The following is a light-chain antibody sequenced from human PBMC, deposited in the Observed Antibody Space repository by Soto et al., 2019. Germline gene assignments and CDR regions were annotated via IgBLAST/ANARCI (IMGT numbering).Light chain of an antibody. CDR3: QQYNNWGT. Sequence: EIVMTQSPDTLSVSPGQRATLSCRASQSVGTNLAWYQQKPGQAPRLLIYGASTRADNIPVRFSGSGSGTEFTLTISSLQSEDFAVYFCQQYNNWGTFGQGTKVDIK. V-gene: IGKV3-15*01. J-gene: IGKJ1*01. CDR2: GAS. CDR1: QSVGTN.